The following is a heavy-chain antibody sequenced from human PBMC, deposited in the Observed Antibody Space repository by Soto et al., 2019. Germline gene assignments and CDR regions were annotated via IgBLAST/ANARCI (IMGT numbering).Heavy chain of an antibody. J-gene: IGHJ6*03. V-gene: IGHV3-64*01. CDR3: ARGDDDYSIFRGYYYYMDV. CDR2: ISSNGGST. Sequence: GGSLRLSCAASGFTFSSYAMSWVRQAPGKGLEYVSAISSNGGSTYYANSVKGRFTISRDNSKNTLYLQMGSLRAEDMAVYYCARGDDDYSIFRGYYYYMDVWGKGTTVTVSS. D-gene: IGHD4-4*01. CDR1: GFTFSSYA.